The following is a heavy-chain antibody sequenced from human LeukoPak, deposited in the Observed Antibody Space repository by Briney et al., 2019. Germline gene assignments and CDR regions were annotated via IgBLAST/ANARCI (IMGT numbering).Heavy chain of an antibody. Sequence: PGGSLRLSCAASGFTVITNDMTWVRQAPGKGLEWGSVLYSDGNTKYADSVQGRFTISRDNSKNTLYLEINSLSPDDTAAYYCARGVEPLAANTLAYWGQGTLVTVSS. D-gene: IGHD1-14*01. CDR2: LYSDGNT. CDR3: ARGVEPLAANTLAY. CDR1: GFTVITND. J-gene: IGHJ4*02. V-gene: IGHV3-53*01.